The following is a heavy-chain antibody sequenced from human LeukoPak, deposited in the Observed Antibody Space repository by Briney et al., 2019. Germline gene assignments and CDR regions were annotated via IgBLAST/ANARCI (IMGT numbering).Heavy chain of an antibody. CDR2: IRGSANST. V-gene: IGHV3-23*01. D-gene: IGHD2-15*01. CDR3: AKGIIGSSYSRLDY. Sequence: GGSLRLSCAASGFTFSTFAMSWVRQAPGKGLERVSSIRGSANSTYYADSVKGRFTISRDTAKNTLSLQMNSLRAEDTAAYFCAKGIIGSSYSRLDYWGQGTLVTVSS. CDR1: GFTFSTFA. J-gene: IGHJ4*02.